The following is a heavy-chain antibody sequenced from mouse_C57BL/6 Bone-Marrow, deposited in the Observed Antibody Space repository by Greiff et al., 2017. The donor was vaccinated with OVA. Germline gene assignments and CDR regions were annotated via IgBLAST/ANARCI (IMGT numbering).Heavy chain of an antibody. CDR1: GFSINSYCY. Sequence: VQLQQSGPSLVRPSQTLSLSCTVTGFSINSYCYWIWIRQFPGNKLEYIGYTFYSGITYYNPSFESRTYITLDTSKNQFSLKLSSLTTEDTATYYCARDRVYSNYVGFDYWGQGTTLTVSS. CDR3: ARDRVYSNYVGFDY. CDR2: TFYSGIT. J-gene: IGHJ2*01. V-gene: IGHV3-3*01. D-gene: IGHD2-5*01.